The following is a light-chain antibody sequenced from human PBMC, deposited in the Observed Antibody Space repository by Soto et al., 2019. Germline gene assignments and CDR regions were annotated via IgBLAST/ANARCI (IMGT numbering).Light chain of an antibody. V-gene: IGKV1-5*03. Sequence: DIQMTQSPSTLSAFVGDRVTITCRASQSISSWLAWYQQKPGRAPKLLIYKASSLESGVPSRFSGSGSGTEFTLTISSLQPDDLATYYCQQYNSYSTFGPGTKVEIK. CDR2: KAS. CDR1: QSISSW. J-gene: IGKJ3*01. CDR3: QQYNSYST.